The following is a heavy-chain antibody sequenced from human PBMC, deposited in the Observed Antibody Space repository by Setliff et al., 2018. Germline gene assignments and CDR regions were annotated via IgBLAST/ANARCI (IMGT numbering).Heavy chain of an antibody. CDR2: IYQNGIT. CDR1: GASISTTYYY. CDR3: ARTPRGGNSAFDI. V-gene: IGHV4-39*07. J-gene: IGHJ3*02. D-gene: IGHD2-21*02. Sequence: KASETLSLTCSVSGASISTTYYYWDWIRQSPEKGLEWIGTIYQNGITYYNPSVKSRVTISVDKSKNQFSLSLRSVTAADTAVYYCARTPRGGNSAFDIWGQGTMVTVSS.